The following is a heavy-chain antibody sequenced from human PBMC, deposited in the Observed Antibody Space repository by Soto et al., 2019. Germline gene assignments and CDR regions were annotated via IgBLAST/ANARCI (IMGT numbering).Heavy chain of an antibody. V-gene: IGHV3-7*05. CDR1: GFTFSRYW. CDR3: ASDPSGNFDL. CDR2: IKQDGSEK. J-gene: IGHJ2*01. Sequence: EVQLVESGGGLVQPGGSLRLSCAASGFTFSRYWMSWVRQAPGKGLEWVANIKQDGSEKYYVDYVKGRFTISRDNAKNSLYLQMNSQRAEDTAVFYCASDPSGNFDLWGRGTLVTVSS.